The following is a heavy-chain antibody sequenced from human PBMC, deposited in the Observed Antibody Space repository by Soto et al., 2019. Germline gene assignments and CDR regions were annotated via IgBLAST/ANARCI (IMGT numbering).Heavy chain of an antibody. CDR2: ISDYNGNT. V-gene: IGHV1-18*01. CDR1: GYTFSNYG. D-gene: IGHD3-10*01. Sequence: QVQLVQSGAEVRKPGASVKVSCKASGYTFSNYGLSWVRQAPGQGLEWMGWISDYNGNTYYAQKFQGRLIMTTDTSTRTDYVELRSLTSDDTAVYFCAREGYYSGSGTYSPPRYYGMDVWGQGTTVTVSS. CDR3: AREGYYSGSGTYSPPRYYGMDV. J-gene: IGHJ6*02.